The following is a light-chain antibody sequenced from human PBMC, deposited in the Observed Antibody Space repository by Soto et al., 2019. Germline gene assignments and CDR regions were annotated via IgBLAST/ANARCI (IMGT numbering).Light chain of an antibody. V-gene: IGKV3-15*01. CDR3: QQYNTWCLT. J-gene: IGKJ4*02. Sequence: EIVMTQSPATLSVSPGERVTLSCRASQSVSSDLAWYQQKPGQDPSLLIYGASTRATGIPARFSGRGSGTEFTLPISRLQSEDFAVYYCQQYNTWCLTFGGGTKVDI. CDR2: GAS. CDR1: QSVSSD.